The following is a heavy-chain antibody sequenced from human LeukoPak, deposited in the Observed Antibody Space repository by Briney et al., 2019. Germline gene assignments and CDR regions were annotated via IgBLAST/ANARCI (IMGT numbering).Heavy chain of an antibody. Sequence: SETLSLTCAVYGGSFSGYYWSWIRQPPGKGLEWIGEINHSGSTNYNPSLKSRVTISVDTSKNQFSLKLSSVTAADTAVYYCARGLTSMGPRTAYYDFWSGYYRVLDYWGQGTLVTVSS. CDR2: INHSGST. D-gene: IGHD3-3*01. V-gene: IGHV4-34*01. CDR3: ARGLTSMGPRTAYYDFWSGYYRVLDY. J-gene: IGHJ4*02. CDR1: GGSFSGYY.